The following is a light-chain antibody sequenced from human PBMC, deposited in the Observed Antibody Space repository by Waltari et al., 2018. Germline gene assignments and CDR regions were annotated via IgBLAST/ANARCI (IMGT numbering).Light chain of an antibody. CDR1: HIGTKA. CDR2: DDD. Sequence: SYVLTQLSSMSVTPGQTARIVCGGRHIGTKAVHWYQLKAGQAPLLVLHDDDTRPSGIPDRFSGTKSGDTATLTISGVEAEDEADYFCQVWDSHTVVFGGGTNLTVL. V-gene: IGLV3-21*02. J-gene: IGLJ2*01. CDR3: QVWDSHTVV.